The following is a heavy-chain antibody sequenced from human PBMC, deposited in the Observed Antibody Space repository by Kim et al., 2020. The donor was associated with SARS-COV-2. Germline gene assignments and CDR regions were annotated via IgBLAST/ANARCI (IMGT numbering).Heavy chain of an antibody. CDR1: GLTFSDYW. J-gene: IGHJ4*02. Sequence: GGSLRLSCEASGLTFSDYWVNWVRQAPGKGLEWVANIKQDGGETNYVDSVKGRFTLSRDNTKNLVFLQVNTLTADDSAVYFCVAGRSWLIDFWGQGTLVTVSS. CDR2: IKQDGGET. V-gene: IGHV3-7*05. CDR3: VAGRSWLIDF. D-gene: IGHD6-13*01.